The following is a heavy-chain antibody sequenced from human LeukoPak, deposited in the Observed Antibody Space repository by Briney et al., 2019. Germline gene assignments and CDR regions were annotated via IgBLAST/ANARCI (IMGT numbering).Heavy chain of an antibody. CDR2: ITGSGGST. Sequence: PGGSLRLSCVASGFTFSNYAMSWVRQAPGKGLEWASGITGSGGSTYYADSVKGRFTISRDNSKSTLYLQMNSLRDDDTAVYYCAKKRVDDRPPLHWGQGTLVTVSS. D-gene: IGHD6-25*01. CDR1: GFTFSNYA. CDR3: AKKRVDDRPPLH. J-gene: IGHJ4*02. V-gene: IGHV3-23*01.